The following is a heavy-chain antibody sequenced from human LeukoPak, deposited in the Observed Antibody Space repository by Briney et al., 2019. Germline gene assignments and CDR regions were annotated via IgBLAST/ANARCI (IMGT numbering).Heavy chain of an antibody. D-gene: IGHD1-26*01. J-gene: IGHJ4*02. CDR1: GGSISSGGYY. V-gene: IGHV4-30-2*01. CDR2: IYHSGST. Sequence: SQTLSLTCTVSGGSISSGGYYWSWIRQPPGKGLEWIGYIYHSGSTYYNPSLKSRVTISVDRSKNQFSLKLSSVTAADTAVYYCATSGGIVTKLDYWGQGTLVTVSS. CDR3: ATSGGIVTKLDY.